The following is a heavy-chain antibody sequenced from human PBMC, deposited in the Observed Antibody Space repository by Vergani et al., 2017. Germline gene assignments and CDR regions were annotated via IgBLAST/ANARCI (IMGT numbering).Heavy chain of an antibody. J-gene: IGHJ6*02. V-gene: IGHV7-4-1*02. D-gene: IGHD5-24*01. CDR2: INTNTGNP. CDR3: ARDTTMLWVHYYYGMDV. Sequence: QVQLVQSGSELKKPGASVKVSCKASGYTFTSCAMNWVRQAPGQGLEWMGWINTNTGNPTYAQGFTGRFVFSLDTSVSTAYLQISSLKAEDTAVYYCARDTTMLWVHYYYGMDVWGQGTTVTVSS. CDR1: GYTFTSCA.